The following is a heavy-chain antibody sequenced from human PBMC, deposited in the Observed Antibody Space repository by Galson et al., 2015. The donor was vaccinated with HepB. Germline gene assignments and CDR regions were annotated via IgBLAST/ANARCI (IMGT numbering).Heavy chain of an antibody. D-gene: IGHD3-3*01. V-gene: IGHV4-59*01. Sequence: QVQLQESGPGLVKPSETLSLTCTVSGGSISSYYWSWIRQPPGKGLEWIGYIYYSGSTNYNPSLKSRVTISVDTSKNQFSLKLSSVTAADTAVYYCARGLYYDFWSGYSLGYFDYWGQGTLVTVSS. J-gene: IGHJ4*02. CDR2: IYYSGST. CDR3: ARGLYYDFWSGYSLGYFDY. CDR1: GGSISSYY.